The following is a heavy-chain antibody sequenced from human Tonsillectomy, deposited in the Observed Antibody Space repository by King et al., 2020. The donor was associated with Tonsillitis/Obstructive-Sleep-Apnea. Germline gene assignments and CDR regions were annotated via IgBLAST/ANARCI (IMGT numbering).Heavy chain of an antibody. J-gene: IGHJ4*02. V-gene: IGHV4-31*01. CDR1: GGSISSGGYY. Sequence: QVQLQESGPGLVKPSQTLSLTCTVSGGSISSGGYYWSWIRQHPGKGLEWIGYIYPSDSDTRYSPSFQGQVTISADKSISTAYLQWSSLKASDTAIYYCARSAVELATITIDYWGQGTLVTVSA. CDR3: ARSAVELATITIDY. CDR2: IYPSDSDT. D-gene: IGHD5-24*01.